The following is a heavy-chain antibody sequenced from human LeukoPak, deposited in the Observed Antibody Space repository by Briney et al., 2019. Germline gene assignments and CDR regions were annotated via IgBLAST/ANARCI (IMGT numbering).Heavy chain of an antibody. CDR2: IYYSGST. J-gene: IGHJ4*02. D-gene: IGHD3-22*01. V-gene: IGHV4-30-4*01. CDR1: GGSISSGDYY. CDR3: ARVLRYYDSSGYYWRYYFDY. Sequence: SETLSLTCTVSGGSISSGDYYWSWIRQPPGKGLEWMGYIYYSGSTYYNPSLKSRVTISVDTSKNQFSLKLSSVTAADTAVYYCARVLRYYDSSGYYWRYYFDYWGQGTLVTVSS.